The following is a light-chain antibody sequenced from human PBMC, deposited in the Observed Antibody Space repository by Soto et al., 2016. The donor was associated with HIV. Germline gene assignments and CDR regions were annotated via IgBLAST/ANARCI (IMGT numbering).Light chain of an antibody. CDR2: GKN. CDR3: SSRDSSGDHVV. CDR1: SLRNYY. V-gene: IGLV3-19*01. J-gene: IGLJ2*01. Sequence: SSELTQDPAVSVALGQTVRITCQGDSLRNYYASWYQQKPGQAPILVFYGKNNRPSGIPNRFSGSSSGNTASLTITGPQAEDEADYYCSSRDSSGDHVVFGGGTKLTVL.